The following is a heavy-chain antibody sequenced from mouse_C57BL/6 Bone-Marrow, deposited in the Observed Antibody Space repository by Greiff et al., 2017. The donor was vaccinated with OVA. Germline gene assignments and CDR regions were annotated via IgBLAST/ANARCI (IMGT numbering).Heavy chain of an antibody. D-gene: IGHD2-4*01. Sequence: VQLQQSGAELARPGASVKLSCKASGYTFTSYGISWVKQRTGQGLEWIGEIYPRSGNTYYNEKFKGKATLTADKSSSTAYMELRSLTSEDSAVYVCARGEIYDYDAWFAYWGQGTLVTVSA. CDR2: IYPRSGNT. CDR3: ARGEIYDYDAWFAY. V-gene: IGHV1-81*01. CDR1: GYTFTSYG. J-gene: IGHJ3*01.